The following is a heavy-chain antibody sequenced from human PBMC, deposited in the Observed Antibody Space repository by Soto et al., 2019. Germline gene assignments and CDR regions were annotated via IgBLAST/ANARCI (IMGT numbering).Heavy chain of an antibody. CDR1: GFTFDSPYSHG. D-gene: IGHD2-8*01. V-gene: IGHV3-23*01. J-gene: IGHJ4*01. CDR3: VSWVSAHFDY. Sequence: PGGSLRLSCAASGFTFDSPYSHGMSWVRQSPGKGPECVSTISSNGANTHYAESVKGRFTISKDASRNTVHLHMNSLRAEDTATYFCVSWVSAHFDYWGHGTPVTVSS. CDR2: ISSNGANT.